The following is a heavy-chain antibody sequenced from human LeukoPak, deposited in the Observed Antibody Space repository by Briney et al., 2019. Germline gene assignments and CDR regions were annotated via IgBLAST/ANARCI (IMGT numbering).Heavy chain of an antibody. J-gene: IGHJ5*02. Sequence: GGSLRLSCAASGFTFSNYGMHWVRQAPGKGLEWVAVILYDGINKNYADSVKGRFTISRDNSKNTLYLQMNSLRDDDTAVYYCVRGVGVSRFNYFDPWGQGTLVTVSS. V-gene: IGHV3-33*08. CDR1: GFTFSNYG. CDR2: ILYDGINK. CDR3: VRGVGVSRFNYFDP. D-gene: IGHD1-26*01.